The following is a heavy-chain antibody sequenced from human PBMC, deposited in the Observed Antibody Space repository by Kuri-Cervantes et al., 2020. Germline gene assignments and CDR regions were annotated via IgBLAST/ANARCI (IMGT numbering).Heavy chain of an antibody. CDR3: AKEDSRDGYNSFFDY. Sequence: SETLSLTCTVSGGSISSSSYYWGWIRQPPGKGLEWIGSIYYSGSTYYNPSLKSRVTISVDTSKNQFSLKLSSVTAADTAVYYCAKEDSRDGYNSFFDYWGQGTLVTDSS. V-gene: IGHV4-39*02. J-gene: IGHJ4*02. CDR1: GGSISSSSYY. CDR2: IYYSGST. D-gene: IGHD5-24*01.